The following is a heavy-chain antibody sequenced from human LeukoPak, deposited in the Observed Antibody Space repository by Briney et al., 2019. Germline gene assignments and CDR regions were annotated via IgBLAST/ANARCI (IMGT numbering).Heavy chain of an antibody. D-gene: IGHD2-2*01. CDR1: GFAFSSYA. CDR3: ARTFHDIVVVPAAIIVGWFDP. Sequence: PGGSLRLSCAASGFAFSSYAMGWVRQAPGKGLEWVSAISGSGGSTYYADSVKGRFTISRDNSKNTLYLQMNSLRAEDTAVYYCARTFHDIVVVPAAIIVGWFDPWGQGTLVTVSS. V-gene: IGHV3-23*01. CDR2: ISGSGGST. J-gene: IGHJ5*02.